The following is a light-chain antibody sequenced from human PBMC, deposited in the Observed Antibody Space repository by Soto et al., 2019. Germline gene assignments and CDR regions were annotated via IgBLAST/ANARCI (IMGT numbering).Light chain of an antibody. V-gene: IGKV3-15*01. Sequence: EIVMTQSPATLSVSPGERATLSCRASQNVNSFLAWYQQKPGQAPRLLLYGVSSRATGIPARFSGSGSGTEFTLTISSLQSEDFAVYYCQQYNNWPLTFGQGTKVESK. CDR2: GVS. CDR3: QQYNNWPLT. J-gene: IGKJ1*01. CDR1: QNVNSF.